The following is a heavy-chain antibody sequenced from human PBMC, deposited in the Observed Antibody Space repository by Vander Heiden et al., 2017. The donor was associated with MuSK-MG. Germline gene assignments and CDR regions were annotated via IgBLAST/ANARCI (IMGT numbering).Heavy chain of an antibody. D-gene: IGHD2-2*02. V-gene: IGHV1-2*02. CDR2: INPKSGGT. CDR3: ARDLAPVVPSAIMDS. CDR1: GYTFTDYY. J-gene: IGHJ4*02. Sequence: QVQLVQSGAEVKKPGASVRVSCKASGYTFTDYYVHWVRQAPGQGLEWMGWINPKSGGTKYAQKFQGRVTVTRDTSIRTAYMDLSRLRSDDTAMFYCARDLAPVVPSAIMDSWGQGTLVTVSS.